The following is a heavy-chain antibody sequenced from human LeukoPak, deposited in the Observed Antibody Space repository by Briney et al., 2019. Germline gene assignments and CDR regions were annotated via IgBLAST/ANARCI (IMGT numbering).Heavy chain of an antibody. Sequence: GGSLRLSCAASGFTFSSYGMHWVSQAPGKGLEWVAVISYDGSNKYYADSVKGRFTISRDNSKNTLYLQMNSLRAEDTAVYYCAREKQWLVLDYYYGMDVWGKGTTVTVSS. J-gene: IGHJ6*04. D-gene: IGHD6-19*01. CDR2: ISYDGSNK. CDR1: GFTFSSYG. CDR3: AREKQWLVLDYYYGMDV. V-gene: IGHV3-30*04.